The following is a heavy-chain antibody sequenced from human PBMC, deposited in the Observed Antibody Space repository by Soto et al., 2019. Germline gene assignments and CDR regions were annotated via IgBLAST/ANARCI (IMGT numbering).Heavy chain of an antibody. CDR3: ARRYGSGKYYFDF. CDR1: GGSFSGHF. V-gene: IGHV4-34*01. Sequence: SETLSLTCAVYGGSFSGHFCSWIRQPPGKGLEWIGEINYSGTTNYNPSLESRVTVSVDTSKNQFTLKLTSVTAADTAVYYCARRYGSGKYYFDFWGQGTPVTVSS. D-gene: IGHD3-10*01. J-gene: IGHJ4*02. CDR2: INYSGTT.